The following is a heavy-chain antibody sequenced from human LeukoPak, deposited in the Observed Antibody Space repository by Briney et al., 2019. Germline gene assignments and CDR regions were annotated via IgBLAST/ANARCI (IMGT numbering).Heavy chain of an antibody. CDR3: AREGYYYDSSGYYHVTGYDAFDL. D-gene: IGHD3-22*01. CDR2: ISGSGGST. V-gene: IGHV3-23*01. Sequence: QPGGSLRLSCAASGFTFSSYAMSWVRQAPGKGLEWVSAISGSGGSTYYADSVKGRFTISRDNSKNTLYLQMNSLRAEDTAVYYCAREGYYYDSSGYYHVTGYDAFDLWGQGTMVTVSS. CDR1: GFTFSSYA. J-gene: IGHJ3*01.